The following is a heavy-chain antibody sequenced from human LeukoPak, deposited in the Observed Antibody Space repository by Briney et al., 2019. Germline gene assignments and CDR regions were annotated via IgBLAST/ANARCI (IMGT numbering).Heavy chain of an antibody. D-gene: IGHD3-3*01. J-gene: IGHJ5*02. CDR2: INPNSGGT. Sequence: ASVKVSCKASGYTFTSYYMHWVRQAPGQGLEWMGWINPNSGGTNYAQKFQGRVTMTRDTSISTAYMELSRLRSDDTAVYYCATLSITIFGVAYDPWGQGTLVTVSS. CDR3: ATLSITIFGVAYDP. CDR1: GYTFTSYY. V-gene: IGHV1-2*02.